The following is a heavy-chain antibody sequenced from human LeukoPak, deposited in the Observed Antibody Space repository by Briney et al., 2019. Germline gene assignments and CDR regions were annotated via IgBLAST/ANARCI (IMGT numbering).Heavy chain of an antibody. J-gene: IGHJ4*02. V-gene: IGHV3-23*01. CDR2: ISSGGGTVT. CDR3: ARGYSEGNWNDGIFDY. Sequence: GGSLRLSCAVSGFTFSDYSMAWVRQVPGKGLEWVTIISSGGGTVTYYADSVKGRFTISRDNSKNTLYLQMNSLRAEDTAVYYCARGYSEGNWNDGIFDYWGQGTLVTVSS. CDR1: GFTFSDYS. D-gene: IGHD1-20*01.